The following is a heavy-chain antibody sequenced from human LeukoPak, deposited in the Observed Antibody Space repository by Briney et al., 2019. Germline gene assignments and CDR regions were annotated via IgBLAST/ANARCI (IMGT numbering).Heavy chain of an antibody. Sequence: PSETLSLTCTVSGGSISSYYWSWIRQPPGKGLEWIGYIYYSGSTNYNPSPKSRVTISVDTSKNQFSLKLSSVTAADTAVYYCASQMYSSGWYPFDYWGQGTLVIVSS. CDR3: ASQMYSSGWYPFDY. CDR2: IYYSGST. V-gene: IGHV4-59*01. D-gene: IGHD6-19*01. CDR1: GGSISSYY. J-gene: IGHJ4*02.